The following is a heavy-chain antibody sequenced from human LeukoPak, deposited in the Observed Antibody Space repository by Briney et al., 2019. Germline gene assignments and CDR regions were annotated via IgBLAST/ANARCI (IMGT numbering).Heavy chain of an antibody. J-gene: IGHJ5*02. D-gene: IGHD3-22*01. Sequence: PGGSLRLSCAASGFTFSSYSMNWVRQAPGKGLEWVSHITASGTAMFYADSVKGRFTISRDNAKNSLYLQMNSLRAEDTAVYYCARDDSSGSMVDPWGQGTLVTVSS. CDR3: ARDDSSGSMVDP. V-gene: IGHV3-48*04. CDR2: ITASGTAM. CDR1: GFTFSSYS.